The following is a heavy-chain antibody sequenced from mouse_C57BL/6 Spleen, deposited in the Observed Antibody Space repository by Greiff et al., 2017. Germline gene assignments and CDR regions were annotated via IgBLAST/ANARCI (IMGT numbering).Heavy chain of an antibody. J-gene: IGHJ4*01. CDR1: GFTFSDYG. CDR2: ISSGSSTI. D-gene: IGHD1-1*01. Sequence: DVMLVESGGGLVKPGGSLKLSCAASGFTFSDYGMHWVRQAPEKGLEWVAYISSGSSTIYYADTVKGRFTISRDNAKNTLFLQMTSLRSEDTAMYYCARRGYGSSRPYYYAMDYWGQGTSVTVSS. V-gene: IGHV5-17*01. CDR3: ARRGYGSSRPYYYAMDY.